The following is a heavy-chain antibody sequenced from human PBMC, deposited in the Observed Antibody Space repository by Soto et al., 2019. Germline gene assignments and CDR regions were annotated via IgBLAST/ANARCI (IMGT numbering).Heavy chain of an antibody. D-gene: IGHD2-15*01. V-gene: IGHV1-69*04. J-gene: IGHJ4*02. CDR3: ARDLSTIGYCSGGSCYELNY. CDR1: RVTFSSYT. Sequence: SVKVSSKASRVTFSSYTISWARQAPGQGLEWMGRIIPILGIANYAQKLQGRVTITADKSTSTAYMELSSLRSEDTAVYYCARDLSTIGYCSGGSCYELNYWGQGTLVTVSS. CDR2: IIPILGIA.